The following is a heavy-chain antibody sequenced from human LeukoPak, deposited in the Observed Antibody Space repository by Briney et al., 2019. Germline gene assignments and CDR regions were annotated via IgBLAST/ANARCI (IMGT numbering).Heavy chain of an antibody. Sequence: PGRSLRLSCAASGFTFSSYAMHWVRQAPGKGLEWVAVISYDGSNKYYADSVKGRFTISRDNSRNTLYLQMNSLRAEDTAVYYCARDVYYGGNPHWGQGTLVTVSS. CDR1: GFTFSSYA. CDR3: ARDVYYGGNPH. CDR2: ISYDGSNK. J-gene: IGHJ4*02. V-gene: IGHV3-30*04. D-gene: IGHD4-23*01.